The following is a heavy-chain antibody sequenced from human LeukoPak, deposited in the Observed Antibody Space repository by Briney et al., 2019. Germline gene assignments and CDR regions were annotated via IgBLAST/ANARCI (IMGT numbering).Heavy chain of an antibody. CDR2: INPNSGGT. CDR1: GYTFTGYY. D-gene: IGHD4-17*01. CDR3: ARVWIYGAYVGY. V-gene: IGHV1-2*02. Sequence: ASVKVSCKASGYTFTGYYMHWVRQAPGQGLEWMGWINPNSGGTNYAQKFQGRVTMTRDTSISTAYMELSRLRSDDTAVYYCARVWIYGAYVGYWGQGTLVTVSS. J-gene: IGHJ4*02.